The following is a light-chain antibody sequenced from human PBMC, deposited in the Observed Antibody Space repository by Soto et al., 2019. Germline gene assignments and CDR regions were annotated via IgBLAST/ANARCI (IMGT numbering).Light chain of an antibody. Sequence: QSALAQPPSASGSPGQSVTISCTGTSSDVGGYNFVSWYQHHPGNSPKVIIYEVSKLPSGVPNRFSGSKSGNTASLTVAGLQAEDEADYSCSSYAGSNIYVFGTGTKLTVL. V-gene: IGLV2-8*01. CDR3: SSYAGSNIYV. CDR1: SSDVGGYNF. J-gene: IGLJ1*01. CDR2: EVS.